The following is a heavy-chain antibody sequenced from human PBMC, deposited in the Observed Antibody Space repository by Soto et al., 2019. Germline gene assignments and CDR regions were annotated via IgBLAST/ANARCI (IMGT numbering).Heavy chain of an antibody. D-gene: IGHD6-13*01. J-gene: IGHJ2*01. Sequence: EVQLVESGGGLVQPGRSLRLSCAASGFTFDDYAMHWVRQPPGKGLEWVSGITWNSGIIGYADSVKGRFTISRDNAKNSLDRQMNSLRPEDTALYYCAKDQGYSTSYYGYVDLWGRGTLVTVSS. CDR1: GFTFDDYA. CDR2: ITWNSGII. V-gene: IGHV3-9*01. CDR3: AKDQGYSTSYYGYVDL.